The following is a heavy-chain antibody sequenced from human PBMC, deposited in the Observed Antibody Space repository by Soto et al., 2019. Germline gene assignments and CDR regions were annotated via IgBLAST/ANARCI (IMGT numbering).Heavy chain of an antibody. CDR3: AHRPRQAGYQPPSDS. CDR1: GFSLSSSGEG. Sequence: QITLKESGPTLVKPTQTLTLTCSFSGFSLSSSGEGVGWIRQPPGKALEWLALIYWDDDKRYRPSLKSRLTTXXDXSXXHEVLPKTDMDPVDPATYYCAHRPRQAGYQPPSDSWGQGTLVTVSS. CDR2: IYWDDDK. D-gene: IGHD2-2*01. V-gene: IGHV2-5*02. J-gene: IGHJ4*02.